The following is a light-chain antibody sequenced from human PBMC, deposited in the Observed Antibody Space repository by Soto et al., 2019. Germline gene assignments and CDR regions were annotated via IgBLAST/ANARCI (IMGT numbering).Light chain of an antibody. CDR3: TSYTGATHVV. CDR1: SNDVGGYDY. J-gene: IGLJ2*01. CDR2: DVS. Sequence: QSALTQPASVSGSPGQSITISCTGTSNDVGGYDYVSWYQQHSGKVPKLIIYDVSKRPSGFSSRFFGSKSGNTASLTISGLQAEDEAEYYCTSYTGATHVVFGGGTKLTVL. V-gene: IGLV2-14*03.